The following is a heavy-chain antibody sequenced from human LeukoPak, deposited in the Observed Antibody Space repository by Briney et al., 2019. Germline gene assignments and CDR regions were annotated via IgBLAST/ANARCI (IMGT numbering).Heavy chain of an antibody. CDR2: IYSSGST. Sequence: PSETLSLTCTVSGGSISSSSYYWGWIRQPPGKGLEWIGSIYSSGSTYYNPSLKSRVTISVDTSKNQFSLKLSSVTAADTAVYYCARHRDSSSWSMFIEYWGQGTLVTVSS. CDR3: ARHRDSSSWSMFIEY. V-gene: IGHV4-39*01. D-gene: IGHD6-13*01. CDR1: GGSISSSSYY. J-gene: IGHJ4*02.